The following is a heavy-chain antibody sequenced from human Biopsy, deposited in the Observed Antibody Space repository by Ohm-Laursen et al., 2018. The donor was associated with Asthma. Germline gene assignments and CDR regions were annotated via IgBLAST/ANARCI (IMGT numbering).Heavy chain of an antibody. J-gene: IGHJ2*01. D-gene: IGHD2-15*01. CDR1: GGSFSGHY. CDR3: ARGGYCSGGNCYLRRPSHPVSYFDL. CDR2: IIHSGNS. V-gene: IGHV4-34*01. Sequence: SDTLSLTWSVYGGSFSGHYWNWIRQPPGKGLEWIGEIIHSGNSNYNRSLKSRVTMSVDTPKNQFSLKLSSVTAADTAVYYCARGGYCSGGNCYLRRPSHPVSYFDLWGRGTLVTVSS.